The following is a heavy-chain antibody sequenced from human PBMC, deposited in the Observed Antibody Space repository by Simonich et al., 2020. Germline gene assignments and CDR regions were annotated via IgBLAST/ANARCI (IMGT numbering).Heavy chain of an antibody. J-gene: IGHJ4*02. Sequence: QVQLQESGPGLVKPSETLSLTCTVSGGSISSYYWSWIRPPPGKGLGWIGYIYYSGSTNYNPSLKSRVTISVDTSKNQCSLKLSSVTAADTAVYYCARHDRWLQFYFDYWGQGTLVTVSS. CDR3: ARHDRWLQFYFDY. CDR1: GGSISSYY. CDR2: IYYSGST. V-gene: IGHV4-59*08. D-gene: IGHD5-12*01.